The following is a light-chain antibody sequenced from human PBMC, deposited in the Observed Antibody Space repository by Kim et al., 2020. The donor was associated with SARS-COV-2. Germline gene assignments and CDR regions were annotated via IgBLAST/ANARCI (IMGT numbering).Light chain of an antibody. CDR2: GKN. CDR3: NSRDSSGNRV. J-gene: IGLJ3*02. V-gene: IGLV3-19*01. Sequence: VALGQTVRITCQGASLRSYYASWYQQKPGQAPVLVIYGKNNRPSGIPDRFSGSSSGNTASLTITGAQAEDEANYYCNSRDSSGNRVFGGGTQLTVL. CDR1: SLRSYY.